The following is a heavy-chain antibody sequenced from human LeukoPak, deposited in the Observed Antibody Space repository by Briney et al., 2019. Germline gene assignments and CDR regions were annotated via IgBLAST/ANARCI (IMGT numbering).Heavy chain of an antibody. V-gene: IGHV4-61*01. Sequence: SETVSLTCAVSGYSISSGYYWGWIRQPPGKGLEWIAYMYNSGSTNYNPSLKSRVTISIDTSKNQFSLKLSSLTAADTAIYYCARGIESYGDYGYWGQGILVTVSS. CDR3: ARGIESYGDYGY. CDR2: MYNSGST. D-gene: IGHD4-17*01. J-gene: IGHJ4*02. CDR1: GYSISSGYY.